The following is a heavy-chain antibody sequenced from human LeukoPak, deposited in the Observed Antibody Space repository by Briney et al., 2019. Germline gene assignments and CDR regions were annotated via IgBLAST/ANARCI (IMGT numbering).Heavy chain of an antibody. D-gene: IGHD3-22*01. CDR1: GGSLSSSNYY. V-gene: IGHV4-39*01. CDR2: IYYSGST. J-gene: IGHJ4*02. Sequence: SETLSLTCSVSGGSLSSSNYYWGWIRQPPGTGLEWLGIIYYSGSTSYNPSLKSRVTISIDASKNQFSLKLTSVTAADTAVYYCAGPLLTYYSDSSAYSWGQGTLVTVSS. CDR3: AGPLLTYYSDSSAYS.